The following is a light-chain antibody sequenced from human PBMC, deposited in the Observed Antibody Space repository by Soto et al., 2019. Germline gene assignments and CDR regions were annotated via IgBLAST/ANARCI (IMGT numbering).Light chain of an antibody. CDR1: QSVSSS. CDR3: QQHNNWPLT. Sequence: EILMTQSPATLSVSPGERATLSCRASQSVSSSLAWYQHKPGQAPRLLIYAASTRATGVPARFSGSGSGTEFTLTISSLQSEDFAFYYCQQHNNWPLTFGQGTKVEIK. V-gene: IGKV3-15*01. CDR2: AAS. J-gene: IGKJ1*01.